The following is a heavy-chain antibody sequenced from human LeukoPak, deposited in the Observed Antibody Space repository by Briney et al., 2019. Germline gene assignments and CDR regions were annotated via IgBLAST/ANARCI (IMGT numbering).Heavy chain of an antibody. J-gene: IGHJ3*02. Sequence: PGGSLRLSCAASGFTFSSYSMNWVRQAPGKGLEWVSSISSSSSYIYYADSVKGRFTISRDNAKNSLYLQMNSLRAEDTAVYYCATDQSRVIVVPVFDAFDIWGQGTMVTVSS. D-gene: IGHD2-2*01. CDR3: ATDQSRVIVVPVFDAFDI. CDR2: ISSSSSYI. CDR1: GFTFSSYS. V-gene: IGHV3-21*01.